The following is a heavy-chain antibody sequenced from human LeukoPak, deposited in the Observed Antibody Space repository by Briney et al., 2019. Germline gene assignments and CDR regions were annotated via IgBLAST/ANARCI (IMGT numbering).Heavy chain of an antibody. Sequence: GGSLRLSCAASGFTFSSYDMHWVRPATGKGLEWVSAIGTAGDTYYPGSVKGRFTISRENAKNSLHLQMNSLRAGDTAVYYCARGTAAGPFDYWGQGTLVTVSS. CDR3: ARGTAAGPFDY. D-gene: IGHD6-13*01. V-gene: IGHV3-13*01. J-gene: IGHJ4*02. CDR2: IGTAGDT. CDR1: GFTFSSYD.